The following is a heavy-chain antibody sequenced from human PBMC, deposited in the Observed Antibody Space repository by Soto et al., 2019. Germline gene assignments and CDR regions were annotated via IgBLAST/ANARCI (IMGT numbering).Heavy chain of an antibody. CDR2: MYHSGST. CDR1: GGSISSGGYS. V-gene: IGHV4-30-2*01. J-gene: IGHJ1*01. D-gene: IGHD1-26*01. CDR3: GRDDWQRPATY. Sequence: PSETLSLTCAVSGGSISSGGYSWSWIRQPPGKGLEWIGYMYHSGSTYYNPSLKSRVTISVDTSKNQFSLKLTSVTAADTAVYYCGRDDWQRPATYWGQGTLVTVSS.